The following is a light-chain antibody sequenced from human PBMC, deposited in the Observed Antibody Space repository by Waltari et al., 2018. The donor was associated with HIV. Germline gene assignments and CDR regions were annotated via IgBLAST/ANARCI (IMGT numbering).Light chain of an antibody. CDR3: QTWDTGIRV. V-gene: IGLV4-69*01. Sequence: QLVLTQSASASASLGASVKLTCTLSSGYTAYAIARHQQQAEKGPRYLMKVNSDGSYSRGDGIPARFSGTSSEAERYRTISSLQSEDEADYYCQTWDTGIRVFGGGTKLTVL. CDR1: SGYTAYA. CDR2: VNSDGSY. J-gene: IGLJ3*02.